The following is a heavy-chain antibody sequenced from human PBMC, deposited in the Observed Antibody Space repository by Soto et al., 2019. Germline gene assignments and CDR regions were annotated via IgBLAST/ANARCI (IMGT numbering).Heavy chain of an antibody. CDR1: GFTFSSYA. CDR2: ISSNGGST. V-gene: IGHV3-64*04. J-gene: IGHJ6*02. Sequence: PGGSLRLSCAASGFTFSSYAMHWVRQAPGKGLEYVSAISSNGGSTYYANSVKGRFTISRDNSKNTLYLQMNSLRAEDTAVYYCARDLIWFGEPYYYGMDVWGQGTTVTVSS. D-gene: IGHD3-10*01. CDR3: ARDLIWFGEPYYYGMDV.